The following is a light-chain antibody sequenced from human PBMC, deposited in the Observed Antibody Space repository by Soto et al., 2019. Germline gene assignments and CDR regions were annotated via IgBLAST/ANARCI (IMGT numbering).Light chain of an antibody. CDR2: AAS. Sequence: DIQLSQSPSFLSASVGDRVTVTCRASQDISRYLAWVQQKPVKAPKLLIYAASTLQTGFPSGFSGSGSGTEFTLTITSLQPEDFATYYCDQVNSYHRTFGQGTKLEIK. V-gene: IGKV1-9*01. J-gene: IGKJ2*01. CDR3: DQVNSYHRT. CDR1: QDISRY.